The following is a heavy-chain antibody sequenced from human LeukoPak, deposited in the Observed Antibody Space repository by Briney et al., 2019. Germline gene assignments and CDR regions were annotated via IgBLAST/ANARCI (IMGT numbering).Heavy chain of an antibody. CDR3: ARGSMPDY. CDR1: GGPFSGYY. D-gene: IGHD2/OR15-2a*01. CDR2: INHSGST. J-gene: IGHJ4*02. Sequence: SETLSLTCAVYGGPFSGYYWSWIRQPPGKGLEWIGEINHSGSTNYNPSLKSRVTISVDTSKNQFSLKLNSVTAADTAVYFCARGSMPDYWGQGTLVTVSS. V-gene: IGHV4-34*01.